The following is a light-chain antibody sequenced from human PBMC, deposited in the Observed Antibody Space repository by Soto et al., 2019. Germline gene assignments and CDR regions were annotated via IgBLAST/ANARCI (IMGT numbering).Light chain of an antibody. Sequence: EIVLTQSPGTLSFSPGERATLSCRASQSVSSSYLAWYQQKPGQAPRLLIYGAASRASGIPDRFSGSGSGTDFTLTVSRLEPEDFAVYYCQQYGISPCTFGQGTKLEIK. J-gene: IGKJ2*02. CDR1: QSVSSSY. CDR3: QQYGISPCT. CDR2: GAA. V-gene: IGKV3-20*01.